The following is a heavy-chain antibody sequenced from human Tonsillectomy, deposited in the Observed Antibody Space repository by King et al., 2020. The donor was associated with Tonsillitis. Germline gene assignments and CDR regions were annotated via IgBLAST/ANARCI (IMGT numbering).Heavy chain of an antibody. J-gene: IGHJ4*02. CDR2: IYWNDDK. Sequence: TLKESGPTLVKPTQTLTLTCTFSGFSVSTSGVGVGWIRQPPGKALEWLALIYWNDDKRYSPSLKSRLTITKDTSKNQVVLTMTNMDPLDTATYYCAHAVSAWNRFHWFDYWGQGTLVTVSS. CDR3: AHAVSAWNRFHWFDY. D-gene: IGHD1-1*01. CDR1: GFSVSTSGVG. V-gene: IGHV2-5*01.